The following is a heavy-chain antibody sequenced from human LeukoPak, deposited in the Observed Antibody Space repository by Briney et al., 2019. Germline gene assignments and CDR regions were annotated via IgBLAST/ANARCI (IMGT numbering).Heavy chain of an antibody. Sequence: GGSLRLSCAASGFTFSSYWMHWVRQAPGKGLVWVSRINSDGSSTSYADSVKGRFTISRDNAKNTLYLQMNSLGAEDTAVYYCARGSGGSYPGYFDYWGQGTLVTVSS. CDR2: INSDGSST. J-gene: IGHJ4*02. CDR3: ARGSGGSYPGYFDY. D-gene: IGHD1-26*01. V-gene: IGHV3-74*01. CDR1: GFTFSSYW.